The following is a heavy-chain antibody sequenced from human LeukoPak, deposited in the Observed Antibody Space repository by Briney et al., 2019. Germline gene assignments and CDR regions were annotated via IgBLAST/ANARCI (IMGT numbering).Heavy chain of an antibody. D-gene: IGHD3-10*01. J-gene: IGHJ4*02. CDR3: ARRYYYGSGSYLYYFDY. CDR1: GGSISSSSYY. CDR2: IYYSGST. Sequence: SETLSLTCTVSGGSISSSSYYWGWIRQPPGKGLEWIGSIYYSGSTYYNPSLKSRVTISVDTSKNQFSLKLSSVTAADTAVYYCARRYYYGSGSYLYYFDYWGQGTLVTVSS. V-gene: IGHV4-39*07.